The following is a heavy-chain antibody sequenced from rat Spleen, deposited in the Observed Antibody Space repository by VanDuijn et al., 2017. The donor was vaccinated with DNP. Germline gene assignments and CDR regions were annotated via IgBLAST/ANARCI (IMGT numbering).Heavy chain of an antibody. Sequence: EVQLVESGGGLVQPGRSLKLSCAASEITFSDYNMAWVRQAPKKGLEWVATISYDGSSTDYRDSVKGRFTISRDNAKSTLYLQMDSLRSEDTATYYCARQNNYFDYWGQGVMVTVSS. CDR3: ARQNNYFDY. V-gene: IGHV5-7*01. J-gene: IGHJ2*01. CDR1: EITFSDYN. CDR2: ISYDGSST.